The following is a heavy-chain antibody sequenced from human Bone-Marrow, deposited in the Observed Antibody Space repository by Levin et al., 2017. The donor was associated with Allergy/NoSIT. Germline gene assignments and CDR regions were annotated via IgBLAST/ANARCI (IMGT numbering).Heavy chain of an antibody. V-gene: IGHV3-23*01. J-gene: IGHJ4*02. CDR3: AKDDGAAYYSFDS. D-gene: IGHD1-26*01. Sequence: GGSLRLSCAASGFTFNTYAMNWVRQAPGQGLEWVSSVSTDGDYTFYADSVKRRFTISRDNSRNTLFLQMNSLGAEDTALYYCAKDDGAAYYSFDSWGQGTLVTVSS. CDR2: VSTDGDYT. CDR1: GFTFNTYA.